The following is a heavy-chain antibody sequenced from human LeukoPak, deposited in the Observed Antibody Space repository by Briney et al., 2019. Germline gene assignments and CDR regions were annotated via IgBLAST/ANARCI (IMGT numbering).Heavy chain of an antibody. D-gene: IGHD5-12*01. Sequence: GGSLRLSCAASGFTFSSYWMRWVRQAPGKGLVWVSRINSDGSSTSYADSVKGRFTISRDNAKNTLYLQMNSLRAEDTAVYYCARAPGAYSGYHDYWGQGTLVTVSS. CDR2: INSDGSST. CDR1: GFTFSSYW. CDR3: ARAPGAYSGYHDY. J-gene: IGHJ4*02. V-gene: IGHV3-74*01.